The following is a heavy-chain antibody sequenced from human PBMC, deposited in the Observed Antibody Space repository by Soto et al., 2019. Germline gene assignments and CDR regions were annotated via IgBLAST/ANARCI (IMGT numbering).Heavy chain of an antibody. V-gene: IGHV1-3*01. D-gene: IGHD3-9*01. CDR2: INAGNGNI. CDR1: GYTFTSYA. Sequence: ASVKVSCKASGYTFTSYAMHWVRQAPGQRLEWMGWINAGNGNIKYSQKFQGRVTITRDTSASTAYMELNSLRAEDTAVYYCARVGDILTGYIYPWGQGTLVTVSS. CDR3: ARVGDILTGYIYP. J-gene: IGHJ5*02.